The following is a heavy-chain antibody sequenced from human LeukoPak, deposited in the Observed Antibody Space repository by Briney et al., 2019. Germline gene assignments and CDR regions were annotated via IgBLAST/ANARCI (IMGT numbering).Heavy chain of an antibody. D-gene: IGHD6-6*01. Sequence: GSLRLSCAASGFTFSSHSMNWVRQAPGKGLEWVSYVSSSSSTIYYADSVKGRFTISRDNAKNSLYLQMNSLRAEDTAVYYCARELYSSWGFRYWGQGTLVTVSS. CDR1: GFTFSSHS. CDR3: ARELYSSWGFRY. J-gene: IGHJ4*02. V-gene: IGHV3-48*04. CDR2: VSSSSSTI.